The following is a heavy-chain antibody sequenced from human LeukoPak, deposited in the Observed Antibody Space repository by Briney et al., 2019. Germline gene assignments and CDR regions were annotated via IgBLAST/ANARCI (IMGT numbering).Heavy chain of an antibody. D-gene: IGHD3-10*01. CDR1: GGSISSNSYY. CDR3: ARTRYYYNSRSYGAPYFFDY. Sequence: SETLSLTCAVSGGSISSNSYYWGWIRQPPGKGLEWIGSIYYSGSTYYNPSLKSRVTISVDTSKNQFSLKLSSVTAADTAVYYCARTRYYYNSRSYGAPYFFDYWGQGTLVTVSS. V-gene: IGHV4-39*01. J-gene: IGHJ4*02. CDR2: IYYSGST.